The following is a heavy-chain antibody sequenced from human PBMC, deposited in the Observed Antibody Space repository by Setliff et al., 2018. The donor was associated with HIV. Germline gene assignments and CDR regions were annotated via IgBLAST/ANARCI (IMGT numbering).Heavy chain of an antibody. J-gene: IGHJ4*02. CDR3: ATLHSSGWPYLTDY. Sequence: ASVKVSCKASGYTFIDYYMHWVQQAPGKGLEWMGRVDPEDGETIYAEKFQGRVTITADTSTDTAYMELNSLRSEDTAVYYCATLHSSGWPYLTDYWGQGILVTVSS. D-gene: IGHD6-19*01. V-gene: IGHV1-69-2*01. CDR1: GYTFIDYY. CDR2: VDPEDGET.